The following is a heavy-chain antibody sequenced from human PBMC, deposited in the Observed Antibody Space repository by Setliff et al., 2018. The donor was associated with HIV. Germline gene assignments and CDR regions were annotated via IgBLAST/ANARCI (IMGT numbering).Heavy chain of an antibody. J-gene: IGHJ4*02. V-gene: IGHV1-69-2*01. CDR2: IFLRNGET. Sequence: VKVSCKASGHNSDFCIHWVQQAPGGRLAWMGRIFLRNGETRYSEKFQGRLTITADTSIDTAYMDLSSLRSEDTAVYYCTTTYVRDDYNFDFWGQGSLVTVSS. CDR3: TTTYVRDDYNFDF. CDR1: GHNSDFC. D-gene: IGHD4-4*01.